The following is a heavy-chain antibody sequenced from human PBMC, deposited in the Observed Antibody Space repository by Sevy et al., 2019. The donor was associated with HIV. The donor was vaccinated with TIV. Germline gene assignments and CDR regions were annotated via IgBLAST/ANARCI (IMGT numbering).Heavy chain of an antibody. CDR3: ARWGNSSSIDY. J-gene: IGHJ4*02. V-gene: IGHV3-33*01. D-gene: IGHD2-2*01. Sequence: GGSLRLSCTASGFYFAIHWVRQAPGKGLEWVALIWYDGINKDYADSVKGRFTISRDNSKNTVFLQMNSLRAEDTGMYYCARWGNSSSIDYWGQGTLVTVSS. CDR2: IWYDGINK. CDR1: GFYFA.